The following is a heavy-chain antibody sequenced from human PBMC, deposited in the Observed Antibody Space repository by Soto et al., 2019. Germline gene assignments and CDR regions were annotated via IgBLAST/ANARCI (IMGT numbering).Heavy chain of an antibody. J-gene: IGHJ6*03. Sequence: GGSLRLSCKGSGYSFTSYWIGWVRQMPGKGLEWMGIIYPGDSDTRYSPSFQGQVTISADKSISTAYLQWSSLKASDTAMYYCARRGGEYCSGGSCYGSYRYYYYMDVWGKGTTVTVSS. D-gene: IGHD2-15*01. CDR3: ARRGGEYCSGGSCYGSYRYYYYMDV. CDR1: GYSFTSYW. CDR2: IYPGDSDT. V-gene: IGHV5-51*01.